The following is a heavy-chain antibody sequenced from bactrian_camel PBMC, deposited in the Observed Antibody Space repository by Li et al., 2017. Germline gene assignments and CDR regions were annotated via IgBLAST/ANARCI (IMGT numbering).Heavy chain of an antibody. CDR2: ISSSGGST. D-gene: IGHD6*01. Sequence: HVQLVESGGGLAQPGGSLRLSCAASGFTFSSYWMYWVRQAPGKGLEWVSAISSSGGSTYYADSVKGRFAISRDNAKSTLYLQMNSLKTEDTAVYYCATRVGGSWSDWGQGTQVTVS. CDR3: ATRVGGSWSD. CDR1: GFTFSSYW. J-gene: IGHJ4*01. V-gene: IGHV3S1*01.